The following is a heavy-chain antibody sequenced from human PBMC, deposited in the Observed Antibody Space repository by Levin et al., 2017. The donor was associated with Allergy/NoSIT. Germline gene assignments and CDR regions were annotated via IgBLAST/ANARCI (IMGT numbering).Heavy chain of an antibody. V-gene: IGHV3-74*01. J-gene: IGHJ4*02. D-gene: IGHD2-2*01. CDR1: GFTFSNYY. Sequence: GGSLRLSCSASGFTFSNYYMHWVRQVPGKGLVWVSYINSGDSDTNYADFVKGRFAISRDNAKNTLYLQMNSLGAEDTAVYYCARGGCSSTSCLDYWGQGTLVTVAS. CDR3: ARGGCSSTSCLDY. CDR2: INSGDSDT.